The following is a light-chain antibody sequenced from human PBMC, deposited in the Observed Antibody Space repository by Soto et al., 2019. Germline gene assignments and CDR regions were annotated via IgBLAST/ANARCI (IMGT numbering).Light chain of an antibody. Sequence: IQLTQSPSSLSASVGDRVTITCRASQGFNSYLAWYQQKPGKAPKLLIYAASTLQSGVPSRFSGSRSGTDFTLTISRLQPEDFSTYDCQQLNSYPSSTFGGGTKVEIK. CDR2: AAS. CDR3: QQLNSYPSST. V-gene: IGKV1-9*01. CDR1: QGFNSY. J-gene: IGKJ4*01.